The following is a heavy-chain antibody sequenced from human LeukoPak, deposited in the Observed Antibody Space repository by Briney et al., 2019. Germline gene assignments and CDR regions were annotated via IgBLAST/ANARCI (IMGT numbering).Heavy chain of an antibody. V-gene: IGHV3-15*01. CDR2: IKSKTDGGTT. D-gene: IGHD3-3*01. J-gene: IGHJ4*02. CDR3: TTTARYYDFWSGYSPILFDY. Sequence: GGSLRLSCAASGFTFSNAWMSWVRQAPGKGLEWVGRIKSKTDGGTTDYAAPVKGRFTISRDDSKNTLYLQMNSLKTEDTAVYYCTTTARYYDFWSGYSPILFDYWGQGTLVTVSS. CDR1: GFTFSNAW.